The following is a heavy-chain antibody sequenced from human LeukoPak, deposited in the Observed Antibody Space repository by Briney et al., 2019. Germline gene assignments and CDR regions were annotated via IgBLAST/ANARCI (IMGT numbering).Heavy chain of an antibody. V-gene: IGHV1-2*02. J-gene: IGHJ5*02. CDR3: ARDWNDIVVVVAADSNWFDP. CDR1: GYTFTGYY. CDR2: INPNSGGT. Sequence: GASVKVSCKASGYTFTGYYMHWVRQAPGQGLEWMGWINPNSGGTNYAQKLQGRVTMTTDTSTSTAYMELRSLRSDDTAVYYCARDWNDIVVVVAADSNWFDPWGQGTLVTVSS. D-gene: IGHD2-15*01.